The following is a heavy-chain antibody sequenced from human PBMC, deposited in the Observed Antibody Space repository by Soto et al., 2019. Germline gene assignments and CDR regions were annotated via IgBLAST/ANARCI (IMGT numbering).Heavy chain of an antibody. D-gene: IGHD2-15*01. CDR2: IKPDGRRT. V-gene: IGHV3-74*03. J-gene: IGHJ4*02. Sequence: GSLRLSCAVSGFTFSSYWMQWVRQAAGEGLVWDSYIKPDGRRTKDGDSVKGRFSISRDNARNTLYLRMNSLRAEDTAVYDCARDNTWWYGCWGPGNLGPGSS. CDR3: ARDNTWWYGC. CDR1: GFTFSSYW.